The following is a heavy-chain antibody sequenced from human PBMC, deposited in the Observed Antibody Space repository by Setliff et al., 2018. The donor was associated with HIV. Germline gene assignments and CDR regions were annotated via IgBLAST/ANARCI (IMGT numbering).Heavy chain of an antibody. J-gene: IGHJ3*02. D-gene: IGHD2-15*01. CDR1: GGSMSTYY. CDR3: ARVFPPIRGAPFGTPPGAFDI. V-gene: IGHV4-4*07. Sequence: PSETLSLTCSVSGGSMSTYYWSWIRQPAGKRLEWIGRVYTSGSTIYNPSLRSRVTTSVDTSKSQFSLKLNSVAAADTAVYYCARVFPPIRGAPFGTPPGAFDIWGQGTMVTVSS. CDR2: VYTSGST.